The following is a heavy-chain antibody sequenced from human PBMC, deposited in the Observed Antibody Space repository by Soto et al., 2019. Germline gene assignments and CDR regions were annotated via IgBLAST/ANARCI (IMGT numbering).Heavy chain of an antibody. Sequence: ETLSLTSTDSGGSIISKYWTWGGQPAGKGLEWIGYVYNSGSTNYNPSLKSRVTISEDTSKSQFSLKVNSMTAADTAVYYCARYRREAVAGYTLDNWGQGILVTVSS. CDR1: GGSIISKY. D-gene: IGHD6-13*01. CDR2: VYNSGST. CDR3: ARYRREAVAGYTLDN. J-gene: IGHJ4*02. V-gene: IGHV4-59*01.